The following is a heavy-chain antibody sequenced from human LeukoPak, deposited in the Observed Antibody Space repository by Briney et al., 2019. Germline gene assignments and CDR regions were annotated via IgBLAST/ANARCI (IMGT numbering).Heavy chain of an antibody. D-gene: IGHD6-19*01. Sequence: AGGSLRLSCTVSGFTFDDYAMHWVRHTPGKGLEWVAGITWNRDNIGYGDSVKGRFTISRDNSKNTLYLQVNSLRAEDTAVYYCAKTSVIAVAGSHPSLDYWGQGTLVTVSS. V-gene: IGHV3-9*01. CDR2: ITWNRDNI. CDR1: GFTFDDYA. CDR3: AKTSVIAVAGSHPSLDY. J-gene: IGHJ4*02.